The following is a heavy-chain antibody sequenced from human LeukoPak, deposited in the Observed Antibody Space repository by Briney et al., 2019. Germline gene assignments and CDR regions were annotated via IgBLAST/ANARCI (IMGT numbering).Heavy chain of an antibody. CDR1: GFTFSRYW. Sequence: GGSLRLSCAASGFTFSRYWMHWVHQAPGKGLVWVSRISSDESSTNYADSVKGRFTISRDNAKNTLYLQMNSLRAEDTAVYYCARVRAVAGTKVLYYFDYWGQGTLVTVSS. V-gene: IGHV3-74*01. D-gene: IGHD6-19*01. CDR2: ISSDESST. J-gene: IGHJ4*02. CDR3: ARVRAVAGTKVLYYFDY.